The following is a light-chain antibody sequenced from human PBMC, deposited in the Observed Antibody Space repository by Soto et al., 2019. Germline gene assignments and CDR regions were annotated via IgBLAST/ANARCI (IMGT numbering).Light chain of an antibody. CDR2: GAS. CDR1: QSVRSSY. J-gene: IGKJ1*01. CDR3: QQYGSSPT. V-gene: IGKV3-20*01. Sequence: EIVLTQSPGTLSLSPGERATLSCRASQSVRSSYLAWYQQKPGQAPRLLIYGASSRATGIPDRFSGSGSGTDFPLTISRLEPEDVAVYYCQQYGSSPTFGQGTKVEIK.